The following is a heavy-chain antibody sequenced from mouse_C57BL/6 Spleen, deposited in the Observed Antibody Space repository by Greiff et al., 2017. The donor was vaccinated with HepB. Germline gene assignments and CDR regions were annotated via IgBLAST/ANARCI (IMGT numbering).Heavy chain of an antibody. J-gene: IGHJ3*01. D-gene: IGHD4-1*01. CDR2: INPNNGGT. CDR1: GYTFTDYN. CDR3: ARLLTGFAY. V-gene: IGHV1-18*01. Sequence: EVQLQESGPELVKPGASVKIPCKASGYTFTDYNMDWVKQSHGKSLEWIGDINPNNGGTIYNQKFKGKAILTVDKSSSTAYMELRSLTSEDTAVYYCARLLTGFAYWGQGTLVTVSA.